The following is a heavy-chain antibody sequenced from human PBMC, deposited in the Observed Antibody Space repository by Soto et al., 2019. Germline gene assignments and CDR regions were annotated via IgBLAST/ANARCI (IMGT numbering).Heavy chain of an antibody. V-gene: IGHV3-30*18. CDR3: AKGYHYDSSGYSDCSDI. J-gene: IGHJ3*02. Sequence: QVQLVESGGGVVQPGRSLRLSCAASGFTFSRFAMHWVRQAPGKGLEWVAVISYDGSKKYYIDSVKGRLTLSRDNSKNTVYLQMNSLRAEDTAVYYCAKGYHYDSSGYSDCSDIWGQGTMVTVSS. CDR2: ISYDGSKK. CDR1: GFTFSRFA. D-gene: IGHD3-22*01.